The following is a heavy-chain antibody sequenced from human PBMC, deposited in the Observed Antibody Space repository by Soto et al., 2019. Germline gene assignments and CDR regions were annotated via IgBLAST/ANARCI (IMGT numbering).Heavy chain of an antibody. Sequence: SETLSLTCSVYGGSFSGYYWSWIRQPPGKGLEWIGEINHSGSTNYNPSLKSRVTISVDTSRNQFSLKLSSVTAADTALYFCARRRTLLRYFDLWGRGTLVTVSS. CDR3: ARRRTLLRYFDL. J-gene: IGHJ2*01. CDR2: INHSGST. V-gene: IGHV4-34*01. D-gene: IGHD2-15*01. CDR1: GGSFSGYY.